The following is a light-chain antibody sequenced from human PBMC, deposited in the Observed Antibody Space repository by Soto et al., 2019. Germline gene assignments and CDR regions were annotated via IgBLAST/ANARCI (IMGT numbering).Light chain of an antibody. V-gene: IGKV3-20*01. Sequence: QAPVTLTGSLGXXATLSXRASQSVSNNSLAWYQQGPAHSPSLLVYVSWDTATDIPDRFSGGGTGTAFTLSIRKPEHEDFEVYYLQQYGTWGTFGQGTKVGIK. CDR2: VSW. CDR3: QQYGTWGT. CDR1: QSVSNNS. J-gene: IGKJ1*01.